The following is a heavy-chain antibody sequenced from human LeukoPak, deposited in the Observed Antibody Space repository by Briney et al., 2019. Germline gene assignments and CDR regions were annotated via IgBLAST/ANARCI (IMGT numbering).Heavy chain of an antibody. J-gene: IGHJ3*02. V-gene: IGHV5-51*01. CDR3: VRLYYGSGSGAGDI. CDR1: GYSFTSYW. D-gene: IGHD3-10*01. Sequence: GESLKISCKGSGYSFTSYWIGWVRQMPGKGLEWMGIIYPGDSDTSYSPPFQGQVTISADKSISTAYLQWSSLKASDTAMYYCVRLYYGSGSGAGDIWGQGTMVTVSS. CDR2: IYPGDSDT.